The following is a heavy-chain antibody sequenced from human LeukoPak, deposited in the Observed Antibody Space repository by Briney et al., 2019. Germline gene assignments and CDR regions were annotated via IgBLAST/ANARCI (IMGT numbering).Heavy chain of an antibody. CDR1: GFPFHRYA. V-gene: IGHV3-23*01. CDR2: ISGDGGAT. CDR3: GKSGSRDWDYFEY. J-gene: IGHJ4*02. D-gene: IGHD6-19*01. Sequence: GGSLRLSCAASGFPFHRYAMIWPRQAPGKGLECVSTISGDGGATHYADSVKGRFTISRANSKNTLFLQMNGLRAEDTAVYYCGKSGSRDWDYFEYWGQGTLVTASS.